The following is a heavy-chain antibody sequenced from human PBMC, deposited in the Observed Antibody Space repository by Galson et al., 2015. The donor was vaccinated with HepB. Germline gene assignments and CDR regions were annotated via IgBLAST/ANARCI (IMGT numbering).Heavy chain of an antibody. CDR3: ARDSRLELHLNDYYSYGMDI. CDR1: GYSFSNYG. D-gene: IGHD1-7*01. Sequence: SVKVSCKASGYSFSNYGLSWIRQAPGQGLEWMGWISGHDGSTNYAPKFQGRVTMTTQTSTGTAYIELRGLRSDDTAVYYCARDSRLELHLNDYYSYGMDIWGQGTAVTVSS. CDR2: ISGHDGST. V-gene: IGHV1-18*01. J-gene: IGHJ6*02.